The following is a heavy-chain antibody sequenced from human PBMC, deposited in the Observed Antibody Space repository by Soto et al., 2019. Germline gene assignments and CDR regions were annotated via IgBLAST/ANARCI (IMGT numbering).Heavy chain of an antibody. CDR1: GFTFTSYA. V-gene: IGHV3-23*01. D-gene: IGHD3-16*01. CDR2: VSSNGGST. CDR3: AGPRGGVN. J-gene: IGHJ4*02. Sequence: EVQLLESGGGLVQPGGSLRLSCAASGFTFTSYAMTWVRQAPGKGLQWVSSVSSNGGSTFYADSVQGRFTISRDNSKNTLYLQMNSLRADDTAVYYCAGPRGGVNWGQGTLVTVSS.